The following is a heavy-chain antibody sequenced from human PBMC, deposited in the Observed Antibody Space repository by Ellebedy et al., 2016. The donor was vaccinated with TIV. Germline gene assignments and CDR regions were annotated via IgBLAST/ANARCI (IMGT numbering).Heavy chain of an antibody. CDR3: ASGDCGGGSCYKNDN. V-gene: IGHV4-34*01. J-gene: IGHJ4*02. Sequence: SETLSLTCAVYGGSFSGYYWIWNRQPPGKGLEWIGEINHSGSTSYNPSLKSRVTISIDMSKNQFSLKLSSVTAADTAVYYCASGDCGGGSCYKNDNWGQGTLVTVSS. CDR2: INHSGST. CDR1: GGSFSGYY. D-gene: IGHD2-15*01.